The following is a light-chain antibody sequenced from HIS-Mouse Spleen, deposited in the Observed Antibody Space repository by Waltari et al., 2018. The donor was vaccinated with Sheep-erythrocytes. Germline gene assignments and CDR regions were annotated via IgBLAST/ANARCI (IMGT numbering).Light chain of an antibody. J-gene: IGLJ1*01. CDR2: DVS. CDR3: CSYAGSYNHV. Sequence: QSALTQPASVSGSPGQSITISCTGTSSDVGSYNLVPWYQQHPGKAPKLMIYDVSNRPSGVPDRFSGSKSGNTASLTISGLQAEDEADYYCCSYAGSYNHVFATGTKVTVL. V-gene: IGLV2-23*02. CDR1: SSDVGSYNL.